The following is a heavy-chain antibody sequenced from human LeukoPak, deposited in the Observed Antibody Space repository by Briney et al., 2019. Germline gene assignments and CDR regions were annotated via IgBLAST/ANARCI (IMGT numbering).Heavy chain of an antibody. V-gene: IGHV4-34*01. Sequence: PSETLSLTCAVYGGSFGGYYWSWIRQPPGKGLEWIGEINHSGSTNYNPSLKSRVTISVDTSKNQFSLKLSSVTAADTAVYYCARRVDPGSVDAFDIWGQGTMVTVSS. CDR3: ARRVDPGSVDAFDI. D-gene: IGHD3-10*01. J-gene: IGHJ3*02. CDR2: INHSGST. CDR1: GGSFGGYY.